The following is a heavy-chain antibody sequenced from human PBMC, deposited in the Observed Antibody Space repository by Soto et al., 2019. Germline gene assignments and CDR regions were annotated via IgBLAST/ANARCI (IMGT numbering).Heavy chain of an antibody. CDR1: GLIVSDYH. Sequence: EVQLVESGGGLVQPGGSLRLSCAASGLIVSDYHMDWVRQAPGKGLEWVGRIRRKANSYTTEYAASVKGRFTISRDYSKNSLYLQMNSLKSEDTAVYYCAMLGGWSGGSSGMDVWGQGTTVTVSS. D-gene: IGHD6-19*01. CDR3: AMLGGWSGGSSGMDV. CDR2: IRRKANSYTT. J-gene: IGHJ6*02. V-gene: IGHV3-72*01.